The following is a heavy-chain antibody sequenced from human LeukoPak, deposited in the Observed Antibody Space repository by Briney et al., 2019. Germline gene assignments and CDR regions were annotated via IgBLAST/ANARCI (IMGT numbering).Heavy chain of an antibody. CDR2: ISGSGGST. D-gene: IGHD6-19*01. CDR3: AKDQYSSGWYRFDY. J-gene: IGHJ4*02. Sequence: GGSQRLSCAASGFTFSSYAMSWVRQAPGKGLEWVSGISGSGGSTYYADSVKGRFTISRDNSKNTLYLQMNSLRAEDTAVYHCAKDQYSSGWYRFDYWGQGTLVTVSS. CDR1: GFTFSSYA. V-gene: IGHV3-23*01.